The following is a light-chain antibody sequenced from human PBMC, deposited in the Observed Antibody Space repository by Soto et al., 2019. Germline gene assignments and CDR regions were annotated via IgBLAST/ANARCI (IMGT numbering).Light chain of an antibody. CDR2: WAS. CDR1: QSVLYSSNNKNY. V-gene: IGKV4-1*01. CDR3: QQGKRLPIT. J-gene: IGKJ3*01. Sequence: DIVMTQSPDSLAVSLGERATINCKSSQSVLYSSNNKNYLAWYQQKPGQPPKLLIYWASTRESGFPDRFSGSGSGKDFTPVISSAQAEDEAVFVCQQGKRLPITF.